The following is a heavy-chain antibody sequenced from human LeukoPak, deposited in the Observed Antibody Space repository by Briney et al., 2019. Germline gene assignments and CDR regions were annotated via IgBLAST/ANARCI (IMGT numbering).Heavy chain of an antibody. J-gene: IGHJ4*02. Sequence: SVKVSCKASGGTFSSYAISWVRQAPGQGLEWMGRIIPILGIANYAQKFQGRVTITADKSTSTAYMELSSLRSEDTAVYYCAKDKSSDYYDSSGLFDYWGQGTLVTVSS. CDR2: IIPILGIA. CDR1: GGTFSSYA. V-gene: IGHV1-69*04. CDR3: AKDKSSDYYDSSGLFDY. D-gene: IGHD3-22*01.